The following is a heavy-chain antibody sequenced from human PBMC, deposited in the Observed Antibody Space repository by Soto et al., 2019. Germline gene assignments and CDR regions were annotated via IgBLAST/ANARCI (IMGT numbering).Heavy chain of an antibody. D-gene: IGHD3-3*01. CDR2: MNPNSGNT. V-gene: IGHV1-8*01. CDR3: ARNPTHFWSGYYTGMGDQNYFDY. Sequence: ASVKVSCKASGYTFTSYDINWVRQATGQGLEWMGWMNPNSGNTGYAQKFQGRVTMTRNTSISTAYMELGSLRSEDTAVYYCARNPTHFWSGYYTGMGDQNYFDYWGQGTLVTVSS. J-gene: IGHJ4*02. CDR1: GYTFTSYD.